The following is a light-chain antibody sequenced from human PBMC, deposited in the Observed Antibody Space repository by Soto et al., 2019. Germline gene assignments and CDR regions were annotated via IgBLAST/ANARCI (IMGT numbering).Light chain of an antibody. CDR1: SSDVGAYNY. J-gene: IGLJ1*01. Sequence: QSALTQPASVSGSPGQSITISCTGTSSDVGAYNYVSWYQQHPGKAPKLMIYDVSNRPSGISDRFSVSKSGNTASLTISSLQADDEADYYCSSYTNSGTYVFGTGTKVTVL. V-gene: IGLV2-14*01. CDR3: SSYTNSGTYV. CDR2: DVS.